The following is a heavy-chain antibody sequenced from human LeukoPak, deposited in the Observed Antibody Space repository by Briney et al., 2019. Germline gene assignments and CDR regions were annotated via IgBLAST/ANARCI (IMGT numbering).Heavy chain of an antibody. CDR2: IYYSGST. V-gene: IGHV4-59*12. J-gene: IGHJ6*02. Sequence: PSETLSLTCTVSGGSISSYYWSWIRQPPGKGLEWIGYIYYSGSTNYNPSLKSRVTISVDTSKNQFSLKLSSVTAADTAVYYCARGPYCSGGSCYLGMDVWGQGTTVTVSS. CDR3: ARGPYCSGGSCYLGMDV. CDR1: GGSISSYY. D-gene: IGHD2-15*01.